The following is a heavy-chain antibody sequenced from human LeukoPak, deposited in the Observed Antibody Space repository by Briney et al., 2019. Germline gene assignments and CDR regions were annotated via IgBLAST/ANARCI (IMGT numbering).Heavy chain of an antibody. CDR3: ARVVVVPAAIGEYYYYVDV. J-gene: IGHJ6*03. V-gene: IGHV4-39*07. CDR2: IYYSGST. D-gene: IGHD2-2*01. Sequence: SETLSLTCTVSGGSISSSSYYWGWIRQPPGKGLEWIGSIYYSGSTYYNPSLKSRVTMSVDTSKNQFSLKLSSVTAADTAVYYCARVVVVPAAIGEYYYYVDVWGKGTTVTVSS. CDR1: GGSISSSSYY.